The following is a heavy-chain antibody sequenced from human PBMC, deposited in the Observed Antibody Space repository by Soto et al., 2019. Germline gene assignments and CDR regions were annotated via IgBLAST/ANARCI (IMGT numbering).Heavy chain of an antibody. CDR1: GYTFTSYG. J-gene: IGHJ6*02. Sequence: QVQLVQSGAEVKKPGASVKVSCKASGYTFTSYGISWVRQAPGQGLEWMGWISAYNGNTNYAQKHQGRVTMTTDTSTSTAYMELRSLRAYDTAVYYCARQGDNDFWSGYPQPYYYYGMDVWGQGTTVTVSS. CDR3: ARQGDNDFWSGYPQPYYYYGMDV. CDR2: ISAYNGNT. V-gene: IGHV1-18*04. D-gene: IGHD3-3*01.